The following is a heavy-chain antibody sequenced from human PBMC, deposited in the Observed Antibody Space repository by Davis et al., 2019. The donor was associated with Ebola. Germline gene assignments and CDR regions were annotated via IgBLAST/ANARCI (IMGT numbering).Heavy chain of an antibody. CDR3: ARVKVSTPNYYYMDV. CDR1: GDSVSSGG. Sequence: HSQTLSLTCAISGDSVSSGGWNWIRQSPSRGLEWLGRTYYSSKWYNDYAVSVKSRITINSDTSKNQFSLHLNSVAPEDTAVYYCARVKVSTPNYYYMDVWGQGTTVTVSS. J-gene: IGHJ6*02. D-gene: IGHD5/OR15-5a*01. CDR2: TYYSSKWYN. V-gene: IGHV6-1*01.